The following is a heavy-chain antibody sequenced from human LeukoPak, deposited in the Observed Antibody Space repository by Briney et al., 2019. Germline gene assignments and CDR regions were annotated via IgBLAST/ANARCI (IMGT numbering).Heavy chain of an antibody. D-gene: IGHD2-8*01. V-gene: IGHV3-23*01. CDR1: GFTFRSYG. CDR2: ISGSGGST. CDR3: AKGLWVYGRGLYFDY. Sequence: GTSLGLSCAASGFTFRSYGMNWVRQAPGKGLEWVSAISGSGGSTYYADSVKGRFTISRDNSKNTLYLQTNSLRAEDTAVYYCAKGLWVYGRGLYFDYWGQGTLVTVSS. J-gene: IGHJ4*02.